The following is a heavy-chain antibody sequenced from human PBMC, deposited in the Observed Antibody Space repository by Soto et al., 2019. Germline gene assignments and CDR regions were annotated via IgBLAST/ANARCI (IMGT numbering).Heavy chain of an antibody. CDR2: IYSGGST. CDR1: GFSVGSNY. Sequence: PGGSLTLSCPAFGFSVGSNYLNWVSQAPGKGLEWVSVIYSGGSTYYADSVKGRFTISRDNSKNTLYLQMNSLTDADTAVYYCVRDPSGHGLDVWGQGTTVTVSS. V-gene: IGHV3-66*01. CDR3: VRDPSGHGLDV. J-gene: IGHJ6*02.